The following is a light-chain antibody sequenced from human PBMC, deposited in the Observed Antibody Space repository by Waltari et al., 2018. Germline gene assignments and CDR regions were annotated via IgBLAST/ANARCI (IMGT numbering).Light chain of an antibody. Sequence: ELVLTQSPATLTLSPGDTATLSCRASQTVRTFLAWYQQKPGQAPRRLIFDASSRATGISPKFRGSGSGTDFTLTVNNLEPEDFAVYYCQQRSSWPYTFGQGTRVDFK. V-gene: IGKV3-11*01. CDR2: DAS. CDR3: QQRSSWPYT. J-gene: IGKJ2*01. CDR1: QTVRTF.